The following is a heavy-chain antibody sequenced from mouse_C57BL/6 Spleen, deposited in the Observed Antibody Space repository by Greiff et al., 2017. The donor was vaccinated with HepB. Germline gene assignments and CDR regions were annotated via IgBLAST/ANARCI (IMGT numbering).Heavy chain of an antibody. CDR3: ARRGGIVSNSFHWYFDV. Sequence: VQLQQSGPELVKPGASVKISCKASGYAFSSSWMNWVKQRPGKGLEWIGRIYPGDGDTNYNGKFKGKATLTADKSSSTAYMQLSSLTSEDSAVYFGARRGGIVSNSFHWYFDVWGTGTTVTVSS. CDR2: IYPGDGDT. D-gene: IGHD2-5*01. V-gene: IGHV1-82*01. J-gene: IGHJ1*03. CDR1: GYAFSSSW.